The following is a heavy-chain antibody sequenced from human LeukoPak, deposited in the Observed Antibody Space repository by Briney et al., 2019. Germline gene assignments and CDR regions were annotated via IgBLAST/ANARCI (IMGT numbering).Heavy chain of an antibody. CDR3: ARETDVAVAANYFDY. CDR1: GYIFTNYY. V-gene: IGHV1-46*01. J-gene: IGHJ4*02. D-gene: IGHD6-19*01. Sequence: ASVKVSCKTSGYIFTNYYIHWVRQAPGQGPEWMGIINPSGGGTTYAPKFQGRVTMTKDTSTTTVYMIMNSLRSADTALYYCARETDVAVAANYFDYWGQGTLVTVSS. CDR2: INPSGGGT.